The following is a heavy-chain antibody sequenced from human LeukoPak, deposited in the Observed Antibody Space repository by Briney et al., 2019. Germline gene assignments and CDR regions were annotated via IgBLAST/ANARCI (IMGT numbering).Heavy chain of an antibody. CDR1: GGSFSGYY. V-gene: IGHV4-34*01. Sequence: PSEALSLTCAVYGGSFSGYYWSWIRQPPGKGLEWIGEINHSGSTNYNPPLKSRVTISVDTSKNQFSLKLSSVTAADTAVYYCARGHKWFDPWGQGTLVTVSS. CDR3: ARGHKWFDP. CDR2: INHSGST. J-gene: IGHJ5*02.